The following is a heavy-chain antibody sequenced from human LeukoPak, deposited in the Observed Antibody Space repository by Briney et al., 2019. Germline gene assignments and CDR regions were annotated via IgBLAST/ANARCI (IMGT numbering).Heavy chain of an antibody. Sequence: ASVKVSCKASGYTFTSYYMHWVRHAPGQGLEWMGKINPSGGSTTYAQKFQGRVTMTRDTSTSTVYMEVISLRSEDTAVYYCAKGSNWAFYFDYWGQGTLVTVSS. CDR1: GYTFTSYY. J-gene: IGHJ4*02. D-gene: IGHD4-11*01. CDR3: AKGSNWAFYFDY. CDR2: INPSGGST. V-gene: IGHV1-46*01.